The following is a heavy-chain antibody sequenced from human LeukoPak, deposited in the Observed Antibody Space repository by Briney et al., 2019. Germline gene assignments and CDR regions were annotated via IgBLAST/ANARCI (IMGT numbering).Heavy chain of an antibody. CDR3: ARAAPHIDY. J-gene: IGHJ4*02. Sequence: SETLSLTCTVSGGSINSNDYYWGWIRQPPGKGLGWIGSIYYTGSTYYNPSLKSRVTISVDTSKNQFSLQLTSVTAADTAVYYCARAAPHIDYWGQGTLVTVSS. V-gene: IGHV4-39*01. CDR2: IYYTGST. CDR1: GGSINSNDYY.